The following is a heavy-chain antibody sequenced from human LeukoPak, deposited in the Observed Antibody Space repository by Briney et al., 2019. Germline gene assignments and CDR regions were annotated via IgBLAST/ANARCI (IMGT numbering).Heavy chain of an antibody. V-gene: IGHV4-34*01. CDR3: ARGGRVPTARRFKAGNWFDP. J-gene: IGHJ5*02. CDR1: VVSFRGYY. D-gene: IGHD2-2*01. CDR2: INHSGGP. Sequence: PSETLSLTCAVYVVSFRGYYWSWIRQPPGMGLEWLGEINHSGGPTYNPSLKRRVTISVDMSKNQFSLNVSSVTAADTAVYFCARGGRVPTARRFKAGNWFDPWGHGTLVTVSS.